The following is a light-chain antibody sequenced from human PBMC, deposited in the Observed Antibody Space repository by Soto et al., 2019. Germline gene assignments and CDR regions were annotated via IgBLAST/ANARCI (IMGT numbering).Light chain of an antibody. CDR1: SSNIGSNS. V-gene: IGLV1-44*01. Sequence: VLTQPPSASGTPGQRVTLSCSGSSSNIGSNSVNWYQQLPGAAPKLLIYSNNQRPSGVPDRFSGSKSGTSASLAISGLQSEDEADYYCAAWDDSLNGREVFGTGTKLTVL. CDR2: SNN. J-gene: IGLJ1*01. CDR3: AAWDDSLNGREV.